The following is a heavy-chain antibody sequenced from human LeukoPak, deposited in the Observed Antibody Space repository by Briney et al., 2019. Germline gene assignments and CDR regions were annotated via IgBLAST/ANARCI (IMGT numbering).Heavy chain of an antibody. Sequence: SVKVSCKASGGTFSSYAISWVRQAPGQGLEWMGGIIPIFGTANYAQKFQGRVTITADESTSTAYMELSSLRSEDTAVYYCASSEYYDSSGYYGEVFDYWGQGTLVTVSS. J-gene: IGHJ4*02. V-gene: IGHV1-69*01. D-gene: IGHD3-22*01. CDR2: IIPIFGTA. CDR1: GGTFSSYA. CDR3: ASSEYYDSSGYYGEVFDY.